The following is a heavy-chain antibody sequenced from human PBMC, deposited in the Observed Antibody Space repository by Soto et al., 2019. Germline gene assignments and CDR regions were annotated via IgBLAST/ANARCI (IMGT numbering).Heavy chain of an antibody. J-gene: IGHJ6*03. CDR1: GFTFSSYA. CDR3: AKVTDYYYYYYMDV. V-gene: IGHV3-23*01. Sequence: PGGSLRLSCAASGFTFSSYAMSWVRQAPGKGLEWVSAISGSGGSTYYADSVKGRFTISRDNSKNTLYLQMNSLRAEDTAVYYCAKVTDYYYYYYMDVWGKGTTVTVSS. CDR2: ISGSGGST.